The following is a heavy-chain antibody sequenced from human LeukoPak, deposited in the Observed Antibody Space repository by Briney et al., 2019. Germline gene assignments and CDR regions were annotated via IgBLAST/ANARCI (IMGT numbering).Heavy chain of an antibody. D-gene: IGHD3-3*01. Sequence: PGGSLRLSCAASGFTFRRHWMTWVRQAPGKGLEWVANIKQDGSEKYYVDSVKGRFTISRDNAKNSLYLQMNSLRAEDTAVYYCARDFTIFGVVYGPSPIDYWGQGTLVTVSS. V-gene: IGHV3-7*03. CDR3: ARDFTIFGVVYGPSPIDY. CDR1: GFTFRRHW. J-gene: IGHJ4*02. CDR2: IKQDGSEK.